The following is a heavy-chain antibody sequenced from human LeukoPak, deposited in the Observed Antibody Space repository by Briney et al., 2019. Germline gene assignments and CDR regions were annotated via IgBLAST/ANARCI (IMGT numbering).Heavy chain of an antibody. Sequence: ASVKVSCKASGYIFTNFGISWVRQAPGQGLEWMGGIIPIFGTANYAQKFQGRVTITADESTSTAYMELSSLRSEDTAVYYCARARTNYYDSSGYLDYWGQGTLVTVSS. CDR3: ARARTNYYDSSGYLDY. CDR2: IIPIFGTA. CDR1: GYIFTNFG. D-gene: IGHD3-22*01. J-gene: IGHJ4*02. V-gene: IGHV1-69*13.